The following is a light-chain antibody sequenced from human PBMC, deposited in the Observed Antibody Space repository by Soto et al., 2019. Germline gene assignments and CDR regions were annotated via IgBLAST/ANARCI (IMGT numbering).Light chain of an antibody. J-gene: IGKJ1*01. V-gene: IGKV1-5*03. CDR3: QNYNSYSEA. Sequence: DIQMTQSPSTLSGSVGDRVTITCRASQTISSWLAWYQQKPGKAPKLLIYKASTLKSGVPSRFSGSGSGTEFTLTISSLQPDDFATYYCQNYNSYSEASGQGTKVERK. CDR2: KAS. CDR1: QTISSW.